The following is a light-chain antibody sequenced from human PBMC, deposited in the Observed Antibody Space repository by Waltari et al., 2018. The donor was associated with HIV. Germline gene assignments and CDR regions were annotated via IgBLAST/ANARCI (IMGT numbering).Light chain of an antibody. Sequence: SALTQPASVSGSPGQSITISCTGTSNDVGSYNLVSWYQQHPGKAPKLMISEVNKRPSGVSNRFSGSKSGNTASLTISGLQAEDEADYYCCSYAHSNTLVFGGGTQLTVL. CDR3: CSYAHSNTLV. CDR1: SNDVGSYNL. J-gene: IGLJ3*02. V-gene: IGLV2-23*02. CDR2: EVN.